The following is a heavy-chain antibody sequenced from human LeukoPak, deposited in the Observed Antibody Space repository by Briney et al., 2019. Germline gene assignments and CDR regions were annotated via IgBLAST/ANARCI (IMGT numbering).Heavy chain of an antibody. CDR1: GYTFTSYD. Sequence: WASVKVSCKASGYTFTSYDINWVRQATGQGLEWMGWMNPNSGNTGYAQKFQGRVTMTRNTSISTAYMELSGLRSEDTAVYYCARGLVSSSWYGNGAYYYGMDVWGQGTTVTVSS. V-gene: IGHV1-8*01. CDR3: ARGLVSSSWYGNGAYYYGMDV. D-gene: IGHD6-13*01. CDR2: MNPNSGNT. J-gene: IGHJ6*02.